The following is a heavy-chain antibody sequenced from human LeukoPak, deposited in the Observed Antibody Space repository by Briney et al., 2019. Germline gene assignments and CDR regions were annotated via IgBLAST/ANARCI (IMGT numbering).Heavy chain of an antibody. CDR3: ARGPAMITFGGVIVPFDY. CDR2: ISYDGSNK. D-gene: IGHD3-16*02. V-gene: IGHV3-30*04. J-gene: IGHJ4*02. Sequence: PGGSLRLSCAASGFTFSSYAMHWVRQAPGKGLEWVAVISYDGSNKYYADPVKGRFTISRDNSKNTLYLQMNSLRAEDTAVYYCARGPAMITFGGVIVPFDYWGQGTLVTVSS. CDR1: GFTFSSYA.